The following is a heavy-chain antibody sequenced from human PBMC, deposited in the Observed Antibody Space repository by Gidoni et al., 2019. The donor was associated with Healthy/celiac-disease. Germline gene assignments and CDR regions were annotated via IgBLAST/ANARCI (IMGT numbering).Heavy chain of an antibody. J-gene: IGHJ6*02. D-gene: IGHD2-2*01. CDR1: GFTFSSYG. Sequence: QVQLVESGGGVVQPGRSLRLSCAASGFTFSSYGMHWVRQAPGKGLEWVAVISYDGSNKYYADSVKGRFTISRDNSKNTLYLQMNSLRAEDTAVYYCAKDRIVVVPAAMFSYGMDVWGQGTTVTVSS. CDR3: AKDRIVVVPAAMFSYGMDV. CDR2: ISYDGSNK. V-gene: IGHV3-30*18.